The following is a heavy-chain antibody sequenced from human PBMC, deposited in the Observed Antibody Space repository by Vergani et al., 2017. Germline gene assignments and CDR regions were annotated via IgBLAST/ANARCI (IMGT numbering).Heavy chain of an antibody. V-gene: IGHV4-39*07. Sequence: QLQLQESGPGLVKPSETLSLTCTVSGGSISSSSYYWGWIRQPQGKGLEWIGSIYYSGSTYYNPSLKSRVTISVDTPKNRVSLKLSAVTAAETAVFYCARVQYYDFWSGLGYFDLWGSGTLVTVSS. D-gene: IGHD3-3*01. J-gene: IGHJ2*01. CDR3: ARVQYYDFWSGLGYFDL. CDR1: GGSISSSSYY. CDR2: IYYSGST.